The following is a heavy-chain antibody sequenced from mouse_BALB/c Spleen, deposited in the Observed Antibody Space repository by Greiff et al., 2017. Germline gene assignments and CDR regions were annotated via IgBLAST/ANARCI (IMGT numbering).Heavy chain of an antibody. D-gene: IGHD1-1*01. V-gene: IGHV14-3*02. CDR1: GFNIKDTY. J-gene: IGHJ3*01. CDR2: IDPANVNT. Sequence: VQLQQSGAELVKPGASVKLSCTASGFNIKDTYMHWVKQRPEQGLEWIGRIDPANVNTKYDPTFQGKDTITADTSSNTAYLQLSSLTSEDTAVYYCARDYFDWFAYWGQGTLVTVSA. CDR3: ARDYFDWFAY.